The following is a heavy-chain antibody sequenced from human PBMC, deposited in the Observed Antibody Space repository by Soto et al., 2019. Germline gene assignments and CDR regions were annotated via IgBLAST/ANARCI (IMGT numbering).Heavy chain of an antibody. Sequence: SETLSLTCTVSGGSISSYYWSWIRQPPGKGLEWIGYIYYSGSTNYNPSLKSRVTISVDTSKNQFSLKLSSVTAADTAVYYCARVVGHPVVVVAEYYMDVWGKGTTVTVSS. J-gene: IGHJ6*03. D-gene: IGHD2-15*01. V-gene: IGHV4-59*01. CDR3: ARVVGHPVVVVAEYYMDV. CDR1: GGSISSYY. CDR2: IYYSGST.